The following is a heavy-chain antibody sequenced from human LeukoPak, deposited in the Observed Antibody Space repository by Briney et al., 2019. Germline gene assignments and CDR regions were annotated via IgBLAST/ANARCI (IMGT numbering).Heavy chain of an antibody. D-gene: IGHD3-10*01. Sequence: AGSLRLSCAASGFTFSSYSMNWVRQAPGKGLEWVSSISSSSSYIYYADSVKGRFTISRDNAKNSLYLQMNSMRAEDTAVYYCARALAGSYSYYYYGMDVWGKGTTVTVSS. V-gene: IGHV3-21*01. CDR1: GFTFSSYS. CDR3: ARALAGSYSYYYYGMDV. J-gene: IGHJ6*04. CDR2: ISSSSSYI.